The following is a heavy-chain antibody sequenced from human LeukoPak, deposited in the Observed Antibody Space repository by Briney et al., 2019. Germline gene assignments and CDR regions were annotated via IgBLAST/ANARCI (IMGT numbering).Heavy chain of an antibody. Sequence: GGSLRLSCAASGFTFSSYSMNWVRQAPGKGLEWVSYISSSSSTIYYAASVKSRFTISRDNAKNSLYLQMNSLRAEDTAVYYCARAANGGTGPTLYYYMDVWGKGTTVTISS. V-gene: IGHV3-48*01. CDR3: ARAANGGTGPTLYYYMDV. CDR1: GFTFSSYS. CDR2: ISSSSSTI. J-gene: IGHJ6*03. D-gene: IGHD3-16*01.